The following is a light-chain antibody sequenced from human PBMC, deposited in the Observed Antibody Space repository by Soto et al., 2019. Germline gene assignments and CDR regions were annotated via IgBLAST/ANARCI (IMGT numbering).Light chain of an antibody. CDR3: QQYGSSPWT. Sequence: EIVLTQSPATLSLSPGERATLSCGASQSVSGRYLAWYQQKPGLAPRLLIYDASSRATGIPDRFSGSGSGTDFTLTISRLEPEDFAVYYCQQYGSSPWTFGQGTKVEIK. CDR2: DAS. J-gene: IGKJ1*01. CDR1: QSVSGRY. V-gene: IGKV3D-20*01.